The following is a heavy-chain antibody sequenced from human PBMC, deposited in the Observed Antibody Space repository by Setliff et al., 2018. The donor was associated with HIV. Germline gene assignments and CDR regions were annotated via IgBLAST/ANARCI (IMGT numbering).Heavy chain of an antibody. V-gene: IGHV3-48*01. CDR1: GFTFSGYS. CDR2: ISSGGSLI. J-gene: IGHJ4*01. CDR3: ARDQSPTYFYDSAYRPYFDY. Sequence: GESLRLSCAASGFTFSGYSMNWVRQAPGKGLEWVSYISSGGSLIYYADSVKGRFTISRDNAKNSLYLQMNSLRAEDTAMYYCARDQSPTYFYDSAYRPYFDYWGQGTLVTVSS. D-gene: IGHD3-22*01.